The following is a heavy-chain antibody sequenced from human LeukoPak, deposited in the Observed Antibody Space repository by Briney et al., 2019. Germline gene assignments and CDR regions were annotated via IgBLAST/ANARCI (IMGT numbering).Heavy chain of an antibody. J-gene: IGHJ4*02. CDR2: ISGSGGST. V-gene: IGHV3-23*01. Sequence: PEGSLRLSCAASGFTFSSYAMSWVRQAPGKGLEWVSAISGSGGSTYYADSVKGRFTISRDNSKNTLYLQMNSLRAEDTAVYYCAKAPYSSSWYRPPYFDYWGQGTLVTVSS. CDR1: GFTFSSYA. D-gene: IGHD6-13*01. CDR3: AKAPYSSSWYRPPYFDY.